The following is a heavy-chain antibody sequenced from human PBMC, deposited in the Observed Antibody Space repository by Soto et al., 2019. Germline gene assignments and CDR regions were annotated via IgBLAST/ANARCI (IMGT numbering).Heavy chain of an antibody. CDR1: GFTFRNYW. CDR3: TRDRGWNALDY. D-gene: IGHD1-1*01. V-gene: IGHV3-7*05. CDR2: IKVDGSDK. J-gene: IGHJ4*02. Sequence: GSLRLSCAASGFTFRNYWMSWVRQAPGKGLEWVAKIKVDGSDKYYVDSVKGRFAISRDNAKSPLYLQMNSLRGEDTAVYYCTRDRGWNALDYWGQGNQVTVSS.